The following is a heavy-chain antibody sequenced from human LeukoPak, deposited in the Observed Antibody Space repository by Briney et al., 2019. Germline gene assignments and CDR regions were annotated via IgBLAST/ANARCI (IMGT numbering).Heavy chain of an antibody. CDR2: INHSGST. CDR1: GGSFSGYY. D-gene: IGHD3-3*01. V-gene: IGHV4-34*01. Sequence: SETLSLTCAVYGGSFSGYYWSWIRQPPGKGLEWIGEINHSGSTNYNPSLKSRVTISVDTSKNQFSLKLSSVTAADTAVYYCARGCFRSYFWSGRPAEYFDYWGQGTLVTVSS. CDR3: ARGCFRSYFWSGRPAEYFDY. J-gene: IGHJ4*02.